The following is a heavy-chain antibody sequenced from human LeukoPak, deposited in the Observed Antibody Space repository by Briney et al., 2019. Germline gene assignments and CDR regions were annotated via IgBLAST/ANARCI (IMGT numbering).Heavy chain of an antibody. V-gene: IGHV3-66*02. CDR2: IYSGGST. Sequence: PGRSLRLSCAASGFTVSSNYMSWVRQAPGKGLEWVSVIYSGGSTYYADSVKGRFTISRDNSKNTLYLQMNSLRAEDTAVYYCARASYTNDFWSGYYDFDYWGQGTLVTVSS. CDR3: ARASYTNDFWSGYYDFDY. CDR1: GFTVSSNY. D-gene: IGHD3-3*01. J-gene: IGHJ4*02.